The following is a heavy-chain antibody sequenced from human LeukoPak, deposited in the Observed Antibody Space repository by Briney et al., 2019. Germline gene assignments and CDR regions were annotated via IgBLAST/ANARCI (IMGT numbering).Heavy chain of an antibody. CDR2: FDPEDGET. Sequence: ASVKVSCKVSGYTLTELSMHWVRQAPGKGLEWMGGFDPEDGETIYAQKFQGRVTMTEDTSTDTAYMELSSLRSKDTAVYYCATFYPKYGDYFDYWGQGTLVTVSS. CDR3: ATFYPKYGDYFDY. J-gene: IGHJ4*02. D-gene: IGHD4-17*01. V-gene: IGHV1-24*01. CDR1: GYTLTELS.